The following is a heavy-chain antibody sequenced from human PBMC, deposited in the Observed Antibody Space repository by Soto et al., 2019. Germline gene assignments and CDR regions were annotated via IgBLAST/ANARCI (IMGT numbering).Heavy chain of an antibody. CDR3: AKDPPRGVQLVVGDF. V-gene: IGHV1-2*02. CDR1: GYSFTDFY. CDR2: INPNTGDT. Sequence: QVHLVQSGAEVKKPGASVKVSCKASGYSFTDFYMHWVRQAPGQGLEWLGWINPNTGDTDYAQIFQGRGSLTRDTATSTAYMEMTRLTSDDTAVYYCAKDPPRGVQLVVGDFWGQGTLVTVSS. J-gene: IGHJ4*02. D-gene: IGHD3-10*01.